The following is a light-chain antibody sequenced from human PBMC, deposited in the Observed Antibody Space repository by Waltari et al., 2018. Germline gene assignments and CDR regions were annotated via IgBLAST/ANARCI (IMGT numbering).Light chain of an antibody. V-gene: IGKV3-20*01. Sequence: EIVLTQSPGTLSLSPGERATLSCRASQTVRSSYIAWYQQRPGQAPRRLIHGASSRATGIPDRFSGSGSGTDFTLTISGLEPDDFAVYFCELYDSSPPGYTFGQGTKLEI. CDR2: GAS. J-gene: IGKJ2*01. CDR1: QTVRSSY. CDR3: ELYDSSPPGYT.